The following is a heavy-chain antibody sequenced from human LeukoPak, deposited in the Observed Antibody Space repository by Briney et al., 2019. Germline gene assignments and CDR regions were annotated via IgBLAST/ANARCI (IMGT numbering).Heavy chain of an antibody. V-gene: IGHV5-51*01. CDR1: GYSFTSYW. Sequence: PGESLKISCKGSGYSFTSYWIAWVRQMPGKGLEWMGIIYPGDSDTRYSPSFQGQVTISADKSISTAYLQWSSLKASDTAMYYCARQTTGGTITARSKYYYYMDVWGKGTTVTVSS. CDR3: ARQTTGGTITARSKYYYYMDV. D-gene: IGHD6-6*01. CDR2: IYPGDSDT. J-gene: IGHJ6*03.